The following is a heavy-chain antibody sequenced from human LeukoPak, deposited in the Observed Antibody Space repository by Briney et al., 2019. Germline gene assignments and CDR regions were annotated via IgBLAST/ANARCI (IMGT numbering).Heavy chain of an antibody. CDR3: ARDRAIYDFWSGYEFDY. J-gene: IGHJ4*02. Sequence: ETLSLTCTVSGGSISSSSYYWGWIRQPPGKGLEWVSSISSSSSYIYYADSVKGRFTISRDNAKNSLYQQMNSLRAEDTAVYYCARDRAIYDFWSGYEFDYWGQGTLVTVSS. D-gene: IGHD3-3*01. CDR1: GGSISSSS. V-gene: IGHV3-21*01. CDR2: ISSSSSYI.